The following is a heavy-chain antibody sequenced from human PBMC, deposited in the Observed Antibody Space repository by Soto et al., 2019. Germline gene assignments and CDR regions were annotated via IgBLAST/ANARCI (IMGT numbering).Heavy chain of an antibody. Sequence: GGSLRLSCAASGFTFSSYGMHWVRQAPGKGLEWVAVISYDGTNKYYADSVKGRFTISRDNSKNTLYLQMNSLRAEDTAVYYCAKEGPHYDFLTGYSRPYFDYWGQGNLVPVSS. CDR1: GFTFSSYG. V-gene: IGHV3-30*18. J-gene: IGHJ4*02. CDR2: ISYDGTNK. CDR3: AKEGPHYDFLTGYSRPYFDY. D-gene: IGHD3-9*01.